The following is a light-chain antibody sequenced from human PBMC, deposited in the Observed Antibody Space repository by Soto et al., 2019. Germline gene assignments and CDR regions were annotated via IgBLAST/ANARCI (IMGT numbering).Light chain of an antibody. CDR2: GEX. V-gene: IGKV3-20*01. J-gene: IGKJ1*01. CDR1: HSVINDS. CDR3: HQYGSTHTRT. Sequence: LGLPQSRAALTLSPGDRASLSXRASHSVINDSLAWSQQKPXXATRLXXXGEXTRATDVPDRFSGSGSGADFTLTISRLKPEYFACSYCHQYGSTHTRTFGQGTKVDIK.